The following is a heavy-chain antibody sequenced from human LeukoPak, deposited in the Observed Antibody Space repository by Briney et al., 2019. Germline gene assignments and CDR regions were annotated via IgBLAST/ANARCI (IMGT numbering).Heavy chain of an antibody. D-gene: IGHD5-24*01. Sequence: GGSLRLSCAASGFTFSTYWMHWVRQAPGKGLEWVAVISYDGSNKYYADSVKGRFTISRDNSKNTLYLQMNSLRAEDTAVYYCARADGDGYNGLSWFDPWGQGTLVTVSS. CDR1: GFTFSTYW. CDR2: ISYDGSNK. J-gene: IGHJ5*02. V-gene: IGHV3-30-3*01. CDR3: ARADGDGYNGLSWFDP.